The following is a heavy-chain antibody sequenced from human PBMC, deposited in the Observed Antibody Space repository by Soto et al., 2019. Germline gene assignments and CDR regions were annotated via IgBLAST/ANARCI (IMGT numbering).Heavy chain of an antibody. D-gene: IGHD5-12*01. CDR3: AREGSGYDF. CDR1: GGTFISFG. Sequence: ASVKVSCKASGGTFISFGISWVGQAPGQGREWMGGIISVFGRPNYAQRFRGRLTITADETTNTSYMEMIDLTSEDTAVYYCAREGSGYDFWGQGTQVTVSS. CDR2: IISVFGRP. J-gene: IGHJ4*02. V-gene: IGHV1-69*13.